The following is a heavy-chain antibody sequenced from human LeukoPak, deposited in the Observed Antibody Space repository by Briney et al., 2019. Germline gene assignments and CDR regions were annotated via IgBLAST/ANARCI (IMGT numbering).Heavy chain of an antibody. CDR3: ARDRAWNYFDY. Sequence: GGSLRLSCAPSGFTFGRHGMHWVRQAPGKGLEWVAIISNDGSRKYYAHSVEGRFTISRDNSKNTLYLQMDSLRAEDTAVYYCARDRAWNYFDYWGQGTLVTVSS. D-gene: IGHD3-3*01. J-gene: IGHJ4*02. V-gene: IGHV3-30*03. CDR1: GFTFGRHG. CDR2: ISNDGSRK.